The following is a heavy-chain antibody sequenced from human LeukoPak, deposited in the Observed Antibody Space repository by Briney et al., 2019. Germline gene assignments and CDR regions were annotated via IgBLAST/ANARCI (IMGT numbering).Heavy chain of an antibody. J-gene: IGHJ6*02. V-gene: IGHV3-49*03. CDR1: GFTFGDYA. Sequence: GGSLRLSGTASGFTFGDYAMSWFRQAPGKGLEWVGFIRSKAYGGTTEYAASVKGRFTISRDDSKSIAYLQMNSLKTEDTAVYYCTRDTGDFWSGYYYYYGMDVWGQGTTVTVSS. D-gene: IGHD3-3*01. CDR2: IRSKAYGGTT. CDR3: TRDTGDFWSGYYYYYGMDV.